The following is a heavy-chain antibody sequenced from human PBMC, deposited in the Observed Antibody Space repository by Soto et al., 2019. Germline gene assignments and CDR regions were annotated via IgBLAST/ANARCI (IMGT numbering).Heavy chain of an antibody. Sequence: QVQLMQSGAEVKKPGASVKVSCKASGYTFTTYDINWVRQAPGQGLEWMGWMNPNRTNTGYAETFQGRLTMTRDTSISTAYMELSSLRYDDTAVYYCVRGGFLSPDHVIIAPATLGFDPWGPGTLVTVSS. CDR3: VRGGFLSPDHVIIAPATLGFDP. D-gene: IGHD2-2*01. CDR1: GYTFTTYD. V-gene: IGHV1-8*01. CDR2: MNPNRTNT. J-gene: IGHJ5*02.